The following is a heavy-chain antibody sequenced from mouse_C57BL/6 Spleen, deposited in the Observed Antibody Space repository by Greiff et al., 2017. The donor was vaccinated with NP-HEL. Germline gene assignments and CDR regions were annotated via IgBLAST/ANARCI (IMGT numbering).Heavy chain of an antibody. Sequence: VQLQESGPGLVAPSQSLSITCTVSGFSLTSYGVSWVRQPPGKGLEWLGVIWGDGSTNYTSALISRLSIRNDNSKSQVFLKLNSLQTDDTATYYCAKKWGHYDEGTLYAMDYWGQGTSVTVSS. D-gene: IGHD2-4*01. V-gene: IGHV2-3*01. CDR3: AKKWGHYDEGTLYAMDY. J-gene: IGHJ4*01. CDR2: IWGDGST. CDR1: GFSLTSYG.